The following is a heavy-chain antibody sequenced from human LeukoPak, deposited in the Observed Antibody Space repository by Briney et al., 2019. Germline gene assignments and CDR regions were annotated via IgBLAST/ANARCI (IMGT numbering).Heavy chain of an antibody. CDR3: ARVSGGGNFLDY. J-gene: IGHJ4*02. Sequence: SQTLSLTCTVSGGSVSSGGHYWSWIRQHPGKGLEWIGYIYYSGSTYYNPSLKSRVTISVDTSKNQFSLKLSFATAADTAVYYCARVSGGGNFLDYWGQGTLVTVSS. CDR2: IYYSGST. CDR1: GGSVSSGGHY. V-gene: IGHV4-31*03. D-gene: IGHD2-15*01.